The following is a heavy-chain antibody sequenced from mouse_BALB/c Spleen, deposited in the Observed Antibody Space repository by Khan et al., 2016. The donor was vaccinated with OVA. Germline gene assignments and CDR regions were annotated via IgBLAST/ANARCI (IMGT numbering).Heavy chain of an antibody. CDR3: ASVYGGDFDY. CDR2: ISYSGNT. CDR1: GYSIASDYA. V-gene: IGHV3-2*02. J-gene: IGHJ2*01. D-gene: IGHD1-1*01. Sequence: EVQLQESGPGLVKPSQSLSLTCTVTGYSIASDYAWNWIRQFPGNKLEWMGFISYSGNTNYSPSLKSRISITRDTSKNQFFLQLNSVTSEDTATYYCASVYGGDFDYWGQGTTLTVAS.